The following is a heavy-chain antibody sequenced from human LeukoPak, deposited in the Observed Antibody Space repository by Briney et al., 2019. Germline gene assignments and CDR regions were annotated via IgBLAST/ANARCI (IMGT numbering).Heavy chain of an antibody. V-gene: IGHV1-69*05. CDR3: ARGAAARPGVYYFDY. J-gene: IGHJ4*02. CDR1: GYDFTGYY. Sequence: ASVKVSCKASGYDFTGYYVHWVRQAPGQGLEWMGGIIPIFGTANYAQKFQGRVTITTDESTSTAYMELSSLRSEDTAVYYCARGAAARPGVYYFDYWGQGTLVTVSS. CDR2: IIPIFGTA. D-gene: IGHD6-6*01.